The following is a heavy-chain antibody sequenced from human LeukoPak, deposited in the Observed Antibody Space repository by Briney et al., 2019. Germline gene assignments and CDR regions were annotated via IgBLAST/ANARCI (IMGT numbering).Heavy chain of an antibody. Sequence: GASVKVSCKASGGTFSSYAISWVRQAPGQGREWMGGIIPIFGTANYAQKFQGRVTITTDESTSTAYMELSSLRSEDTAMYYCARVSPACDAFDIWGQGTMVTVSS. CDR3: ARVSPACDAFDI. J-gene: IGHJ3*02. CDR2: IIPIFGTA. V-gene: IGHV1-69*05. CDR1: GGTFSSYA.